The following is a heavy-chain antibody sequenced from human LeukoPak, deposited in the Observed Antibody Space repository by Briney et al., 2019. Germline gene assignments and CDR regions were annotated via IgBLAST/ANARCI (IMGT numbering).Heavy chain of an antibody. V-gene: IGHV4-34*01. Sequence: SETLSLTCAVYGGSFSGYYWSWIRQPPGKGLEWIGEINHSGSTNYNPSLKSRVTISVDTSKNQFSLKLSSVTAADTAVYYCASGRIAARSYYYYGMDVWGQGTTVTVSS. CDR1: GGSFSGYY. J-gene: IGHJ6*02. CDR3: ASGRIAARSYYYYGMDV. CDR2: INHSGST. D-gene: IGHD6-6*01.